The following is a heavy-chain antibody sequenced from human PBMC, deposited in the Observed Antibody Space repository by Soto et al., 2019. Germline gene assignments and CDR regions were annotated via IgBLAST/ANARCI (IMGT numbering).Heavy chain of an antibody. CDR3: ARTYYYGSGSYPRFDP. D-gene: IGHD3-10*01. V-gene: IGHV3-23*01. CDR2: INRSGGST. Sequence: GGSLRLSCAASGFAFSTYAMSWVRQAPGKGLEWVSGINRSGGSTYHADSVKGRFPISRDNSKNTLYLQMNSLRAEDTAVYYCARTYYYGSGSYPRFDPWGQGTLVTVSS. CDR1: GFAFSTYA. J-gene: IGHJ5*02.